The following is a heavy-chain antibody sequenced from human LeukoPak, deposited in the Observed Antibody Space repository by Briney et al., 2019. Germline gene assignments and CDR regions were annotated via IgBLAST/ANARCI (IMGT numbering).Heavy chain of an antibody. V-gene: IGHV3-49*04. CDR1: GFTFGEYA. D-gene: IGHD3-16*01. CDR2: IRSKAYGGTT. J-gene: IGHJ4*02. CDR3: TREGRGSDAFDY. Sequence: PGRSLRLSCTTSGFTFGEYAMSWVRQAPGKGLEWVGFIRSKAYGGTTEYAASVKGRFTISRDDSGRIVYLQMNSLKTEDTAVYYCTREGRGSDAFDYWGQGTLVTVSS.